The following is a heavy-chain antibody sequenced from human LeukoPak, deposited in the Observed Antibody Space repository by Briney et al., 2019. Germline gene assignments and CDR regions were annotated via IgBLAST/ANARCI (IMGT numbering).Heavy chain of an antibody. CDR1: GFTFSSYA. Sequence: GGSLRLSCAASGFTFSSYAMSWVRQAPGKGLEWVSVIYSGGSTYYADSVKGRFTISRHNSKNTLYLQMNSLRAEDTAVYYCARVVASYFDYWGQGTLVTVSS. CDR3: ARVVASYFDY. D-gene: IGHD2-15*01. V-gene: IGHV3-53*04. J-gene: IGHJ4*02. CDR2: IYSGGST.